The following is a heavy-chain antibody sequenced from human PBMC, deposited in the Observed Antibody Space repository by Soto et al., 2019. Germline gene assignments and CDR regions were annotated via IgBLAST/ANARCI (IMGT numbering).Heavy chain of an antibody. CDR1: GGSISSDGYY. CDR3: ARDSRFFLGGMHV. J-gene: IGHJ6*02. Sequence: QVQLPQSGPGLVKPSQTLSLTCTVSGGSISSDGYYWSWIRQHPGKGLEWIGYIYHSGNTYYNPSLKSRVTISVDTSKNQFSLMLSSVTAADTAVYHCARDSRFFLGGMHVWGQGTTVTVSS. D-gene: IGHD3-16*01. CDR2: IYHSGNT. V-gene: IGHV4-31*03.